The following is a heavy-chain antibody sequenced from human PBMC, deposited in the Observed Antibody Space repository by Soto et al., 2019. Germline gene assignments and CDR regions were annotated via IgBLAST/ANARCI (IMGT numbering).Heavy chain of an antibody. CDR3: ARSTHVDTAMPTDYYGMDV. J-gene: IGHJ6*02. D-gene: IGHD5-18*01. CDR1: GFTFSSYS. Sequence: EVQLVESGGGLVKPGGSLRLSCAASGFTFSSYSMNWVRQAPGKGLEWVSSISSSSSYIYYADSVKGRFTISRDNAKNSLYLQMNSLRAEDTAVYYCARSTHVDTAMPTDYYGMDVWGQGTTVTVSS. CDR2: ISSSSSYI. V-gene: IGHV3-21*01.